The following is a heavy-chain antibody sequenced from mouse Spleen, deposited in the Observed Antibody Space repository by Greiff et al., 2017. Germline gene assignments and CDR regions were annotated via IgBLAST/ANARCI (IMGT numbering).Heavy chain of an antibody. CDR3: ARHHYSNGAMDY. J-gene: IGHJ4*01. D-gene: IGHD2-5*01. V-gene: IGHV5-6*01. Sequence: EVQRVESGGDLVKPGGSLKLSCAASGFTFSSYGMSWVRQTPDKRLEWVATISSGGSYTYYPDSVKGRFTISRDNAKNTLYLQMSSLKSEDTAMYYCARHHYSNGAMDYWGQGTSVTVSS. CDR2: ISSGGSYT. CDR1: GFTFSSYG.